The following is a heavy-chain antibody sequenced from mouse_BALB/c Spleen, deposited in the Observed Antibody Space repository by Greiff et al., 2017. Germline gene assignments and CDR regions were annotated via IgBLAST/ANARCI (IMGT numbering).Heavy chain of an antibody. CDR3: ARVGYGYDGVAY. D-gene: IGHD2-2*01. J-gene: IGHJ3*01. CDR1: GYTFTSYW. V-gene: IGHV1-69*02. CDR2: IYPSDSYT. Sequence: QVQLQQPGAELVKPGASVKLSCKASGYTFTSYWMHWVKQRPGQGLEWIGEIYPSDSYTNYNQKFKGKATLTVDKSSSTAYMQNSSLTAEDSAVYYCARVGYGYDGVAYWGQGTLVTVSA.